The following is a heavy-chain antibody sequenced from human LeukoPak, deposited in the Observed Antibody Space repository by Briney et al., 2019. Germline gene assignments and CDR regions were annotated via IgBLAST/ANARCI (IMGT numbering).Heavy chain of an antibody. D-gene: IGHD3-3*01. V-gene: IGHV4-59*08. Sequence: SETLSLTCTVSGGSISGYYWNWIRQSPEKGLEWIGYIYDSGTANYNPSLKSRVAISIDTSKNQFSLKVNSLTAADTALYFCARKNFYPSWYFDVWGRGTLVTVSS. CDR2: IYDSGTA. CDR3: ARKNFYPSWYFDV. J-gene: IGHJ2*01. CDR1: GGSISGYY.